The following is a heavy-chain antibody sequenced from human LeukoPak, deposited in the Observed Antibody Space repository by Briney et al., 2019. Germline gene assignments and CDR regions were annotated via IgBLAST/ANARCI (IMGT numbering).Heavy chain of an antibody. CDR2: AYSDGNT. J-gene: IGHJ5*02. V-gene: IGHV3-66*01. Sequence: GGSLRLSCAASGITVNSTYISWVRQAPGKGLEWVSVAYSDGNTYYAGSVKGRFTISRDNSKNTLFLQMNSLRAEDTAVYYCAREKMMVSARPFAFDLWGQGTLVTVSS. CDR3: AREKMMVSARPFAFDL. D-gene: IGHD2-8*01. CDR1: GITVNSTY.